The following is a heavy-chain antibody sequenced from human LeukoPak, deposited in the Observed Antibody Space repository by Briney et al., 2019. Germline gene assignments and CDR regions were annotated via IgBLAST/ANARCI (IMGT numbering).Heavy chain of an antibody. CDR1: GFTFSNYG. CDR3: ARDPPYDTSGYYFDY. V-gene: IGHV3-30*02. J-gene: IGHJ4*02. Sequence: QPGGSLRLSCVASGFTFSNYGMHWVRQAPGKGLEWVAFIRNDGSNKYYADSAKGRFTISRDNSKNTVYLQMNSLRAEDTAVYYCARDPPYDTSGYYFDYWGQGTLVTVSS. CDR2: IRNDGSNK. D-gene: IGHD3-22*01.